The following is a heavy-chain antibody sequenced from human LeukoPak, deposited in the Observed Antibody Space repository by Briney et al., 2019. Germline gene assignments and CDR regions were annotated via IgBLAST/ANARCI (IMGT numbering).Heavy chain of an antibody. CDR3: ARAGERIFDY. CDR1: GFTFSSYA. D-gene: IGHD7-27*01. J-gene: IGHJ4*02. Sequence: PGGSLRLSCAASGFTFSSYAMSWVRQAPGKGLEWVSAISGSGDSTYYSDSVKGRFTISRDNSKNTLYVQMNSLRAEDTAVYYCARAGERIFDYWGQGTLVTVSS. CDR2: ISGSGDST. V-gene: IGHV3-23*01.